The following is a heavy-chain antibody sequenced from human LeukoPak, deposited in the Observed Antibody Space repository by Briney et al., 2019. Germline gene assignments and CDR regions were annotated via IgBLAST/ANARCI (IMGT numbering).Heavy chain of an antibody. CDR3: ARGGDGYKFDF. CDR1: GGTFSSYG. D-gene: IGHD5-24*01. Sequence: SVKVSCKASGGTFSSYGISWVRQAPGQGLEWMGRIIPIFGIANYAQKFQGRVTITADKSTSTAYMELSSLRSEDTAVYYCARGGDGYKFDFWGQGTLVTVSS. J-gene: IGHJ4*02. V-gene: IGHV1-69*04. CDR2: IIPIFGIA.